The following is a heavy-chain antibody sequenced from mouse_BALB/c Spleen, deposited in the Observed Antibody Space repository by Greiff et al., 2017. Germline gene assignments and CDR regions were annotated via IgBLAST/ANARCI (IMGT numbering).Heavy chain of an antibody. V-gene: IGHV1S5*01. D-gene: IGHD2-14*01. CDR2: IYPGSGST. J-gene: IGHJ2*01. Sequence: VQLQQPGAELVRPGASVKLSCKASGYTFTSYWMHWVKQRPGQGLEWIGNIYPGSGSTNYDEKFKSKATLTVDTSSSTAYMQLSSLTSEDSAVYYCTTYRYDENYWGQGTTLTVSS. CDR1: GYTFTSYW. CDR3: TTYRYDENY.